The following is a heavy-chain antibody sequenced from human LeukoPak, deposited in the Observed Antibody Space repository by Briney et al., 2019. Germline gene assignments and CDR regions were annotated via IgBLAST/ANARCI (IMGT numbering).Heavy chain of an antibody. CDR3: TRGGYSDY. CDR2: INQDGSEK. J-gene: IGHJ4*02. Sequence: PGGSLRLSCAASGFTFSSYWMNWVRQAPGKGLEPVANINQDGSEKYYVGSVKGRFTISRDNAKNSLYLQMSSLRAEDTAVYYCTRGGYSDYWGQGTLVTVSS. CDR1: GFTFSSYW. V-gene: IGHV3-7*01.